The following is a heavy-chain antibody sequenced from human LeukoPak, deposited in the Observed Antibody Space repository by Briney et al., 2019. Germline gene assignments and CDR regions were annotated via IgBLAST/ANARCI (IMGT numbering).Heavy chain of an antibody. CDR2: IYHSGST. J-gene: IGHJ4*02. D-gene: IGHD2-2*02. CDR3: AANVVPAATPFDY. CDR1: GYSISSGYY. Sequence: PSETLSLTCAVSGYSISSGYYWGWIRQPPGKRLEWIGSIYHSGSTYYNPSLKSRVTISVDTSKNQFSLKLSSVTAADTAVYYCAANVVPAATPFDYWGQGTLVTVSS. V-gene: IGHV4-38-2*01.